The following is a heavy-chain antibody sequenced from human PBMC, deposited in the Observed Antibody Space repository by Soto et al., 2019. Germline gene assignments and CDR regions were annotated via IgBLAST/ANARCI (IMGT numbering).Heavy chain of an antibody. CDR3: AGLPYYDTPPVTFDI. D-gene: IGHD3-22*01. CDR2: IYSTVST. CDR1: GFSIGSQNW. Sequence: PSETLSLTCDLPGFSIGSQNWWGWIRQPPGKGLEWIGNIYSTVSTHYNPSLNSRVTITVDTSKNQFSLQPTSVTAEDTAVYYCAGLPYYDTPPVTFDIWGQGVMVTVSS. V-gene: IGHV4-28*01. J-gene: IGHJ3*02.